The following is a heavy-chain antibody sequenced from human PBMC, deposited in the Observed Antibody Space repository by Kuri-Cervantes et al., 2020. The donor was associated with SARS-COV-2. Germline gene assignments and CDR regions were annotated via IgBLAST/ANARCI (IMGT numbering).Heavy chain of an antibody. CDR3: AKDPTATTEYYYAMDV. CDR2: ISYDETYK. D-gene: IGHD1-7*01. CDR1: RFTFRNYG. J-gene: IGHJ6*02. V-gene: IGHV3-30*18. Sequence: GESLKISCAASRFTFRNYGMHWVRQAPGKGLEWVALISYDETYKYYADSVKGRFTISRDNSKNTLYLQMNSLRAEDTAVYFCAKDPTATTEYYYAMDVWGQGTTVTVSS.